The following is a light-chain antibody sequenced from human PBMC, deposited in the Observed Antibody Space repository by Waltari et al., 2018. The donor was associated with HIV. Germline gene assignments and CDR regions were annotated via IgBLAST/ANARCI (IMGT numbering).Light chain of an antibody. Sequence: DIQLTQSPSFLSASVVDRVTITCRAIQGISSYLAWYQQQPVKAPKLLIYAASTLQSGVPSRFSGSGSGTEFTLTISSLQPEDLATYYCQQLNSYPLFGGGTKVEIK. J-gene: IGKJ4*01. CDR3: QQLNSYPL. CDR1: QGISSY. V-gene: IGKV1-9*01. CDR2: AAS.